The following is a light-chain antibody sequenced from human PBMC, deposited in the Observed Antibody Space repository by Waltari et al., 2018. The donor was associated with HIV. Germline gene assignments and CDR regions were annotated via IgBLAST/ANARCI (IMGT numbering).Light chain of an antibody. CDR1: SSNIGAGYD. Sequence: QSVLTQPPSVSGAPGQRVTISYTGSSSNIGAGYDVHWFQQLPGTAPKLLIYAGANRPAGVPDRCSGSKSGTSASLAITGLQAEDEADYYCQSYDSSLSGSFVFGTGTKVTVL. V-gene: IGLV1-40*01. CDR2: AGA. J-gene: IGLJ1*01. CDR3: QSYDSSLSGSFV.